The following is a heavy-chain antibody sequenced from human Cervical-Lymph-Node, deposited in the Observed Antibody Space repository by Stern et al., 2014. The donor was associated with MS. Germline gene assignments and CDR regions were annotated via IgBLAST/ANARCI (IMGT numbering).Heavy chain of an antibody. V-gene: IGHV3-30*03. CDR3: MGVGDAMHV. CDR2: MSFVVGHK. J-gene: IGHJ6*02. Sequence: VPLVESGGGVVQPGRSLRLSCAASGFTLRNFGMHWVRQAPGKGLEWVSVMSFVVGHKKYGDSVKGRFSISRDNSNNTLYLQMNSLRPEDTAVYYCMGVGDAMHVWGQGTTVIVSS. CDR1: GFTLRNFG.